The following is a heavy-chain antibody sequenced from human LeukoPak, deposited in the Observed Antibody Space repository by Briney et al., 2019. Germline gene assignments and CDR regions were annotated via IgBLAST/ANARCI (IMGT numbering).Heavy chain of an antibody. D-gene: IGHD1-1*01. CDR1: GFSINFGFH. Sequence: PSETLSFTCTVSGFSINFGFHWGWIRQPPGKALEWVVSIHHSGTTYYNPSLKSRVTISMDTSNDRFFLKLSSVTAADTAIYYCARLRMNWNFDLWGQGALVTVPS. V-gene: IGHV4-38-2*02. CDR2: IHHSGTT. J-gene: IGHJ5*02. CDR3: ARLRMNWNFDL.